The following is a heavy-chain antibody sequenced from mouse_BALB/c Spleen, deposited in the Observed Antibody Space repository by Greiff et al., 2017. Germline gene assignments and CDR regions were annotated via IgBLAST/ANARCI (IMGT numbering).Heavy chain of an antibody. Sequence: VKLVESGPGLVAPSQSLSITCTVSGFSLTSYGVHWVRQPPGKGLEWLGVIWAGGSTNYNSALMSRLSISKDNSKSQVFLKMNSLQTDDTAMYYSAREVRRAMDDWGQGTSVTVSS. V-gene: IGHV2-9*02. D-gene: IGHD2-14*01. CDR3: AREVRRAMDD. J-gene: IGHJ4*01. CDR2: IWAGGST. CDR1: GFSLTSYG.